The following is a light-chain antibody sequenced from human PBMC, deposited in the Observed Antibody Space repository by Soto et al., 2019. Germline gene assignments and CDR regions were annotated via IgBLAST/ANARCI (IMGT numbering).Light chain of an antibody. CDR1: QSVNAN. J-gene: IGKJ1*01. Sequence: EVVMTQSPATLSVSPGERTTLSCRASQSVNANLAWYQQKPGQAPRLLIHGASNRATGIPARFSGSGFGTEVILTISSMQSEDFAVYYCQQYNTWLWTFGQGTNVEI. V-gene: IGKV3-15*01. CDR3: QQYNTWLWT. CDR2: GAS.